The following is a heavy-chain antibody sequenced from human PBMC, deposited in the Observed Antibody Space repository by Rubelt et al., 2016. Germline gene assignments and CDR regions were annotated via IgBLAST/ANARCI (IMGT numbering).Heavy chain of an antibody. CDR2: IYSGGST. V-gene: IGHV3-66*01. D-gene: IGHD6-19*01. J-gene: IGHJ4*02. Sequence: RGLEWVSVIYSGGSTYYADSVKGRFTISRDNSKNTLYLQMNSLRAEDTAVYYCARVEGGSGWGQWGQGTLVTVSS. CDR3: ARVEGGSGWGQ.